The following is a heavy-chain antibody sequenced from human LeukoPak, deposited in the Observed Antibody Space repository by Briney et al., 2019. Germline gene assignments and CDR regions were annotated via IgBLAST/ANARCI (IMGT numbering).Heavy chain of an antibody. CDR3: ARDDKWAFDY. V-gene: IGHV3-69-1*02. D-gene: IGHD1-26*01. CDR1: GFTFANYA. Sequence: PGGSLRLSCAASGFTFANYALNWFRHTPGKGLEWLSYISSTYEIYYADSVKGRFTVSRDNAMKSLYLQMNSLRAEDTAVYYCARDDKWAFDYWGQGTLVTVSS. J-gene: IGHJ4*02. CDR2: ISSTYEI.